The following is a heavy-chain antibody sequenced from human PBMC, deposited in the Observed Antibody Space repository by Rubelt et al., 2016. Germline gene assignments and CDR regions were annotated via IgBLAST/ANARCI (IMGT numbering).Heavy chain of an antibody. V-gene: IGHV4-31*03. CDR1: GGSISSGGYY. J-gene: IGHJ5*02. CDR2: INHSGST. D-gene: IGHD6-19*01. Sequence: QVQLQESGPGLVKPSQTLSLTCTVSGGSISSGGYYWSWIRQHPGKGLEWIGEINHSGSTNYNPSLKSRVTISVDTSKNQFSLKLSSVTAADTAVYYCARSDSGWYEPWGQGTLVTVSS. CDR3: ARSDSGWYEP.